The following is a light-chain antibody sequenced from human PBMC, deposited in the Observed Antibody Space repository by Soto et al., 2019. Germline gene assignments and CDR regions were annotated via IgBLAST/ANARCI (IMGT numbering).Light chain of an antibody. J-gene: IGLJ1*01. V-gene: IGLV4-69*02. CDR1: SGHSSYA. CDR2: VNSDGSH. CDR3: QTWGAGTDV. Sequence: QPVLTQSPSASASLGASVKVTCTLSSGHSSYAIAWHQQQPEKGPRYLMKVNSDGSHSKGDGIPDRFSGSSSGAERYLTISNLQSEDEADYYCQTWGAGTDVFGTGTKVTVL.